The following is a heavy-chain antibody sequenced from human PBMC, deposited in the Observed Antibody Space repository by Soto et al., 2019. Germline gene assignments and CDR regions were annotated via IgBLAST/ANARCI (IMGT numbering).Heavy chain of an antibody. Sequence: SETLSLTCTVSGGSVNSGSYYLSWIRQPPGKGLEWIGYIYYSGSTNYNPSLKSRVTISLDTSKNQFSLKPRSVTYADTAVYYCAGHSSGWYMAFDYWGKGTMVTVSS. V-gene: IGHV4-61*01. CDR3: AGHSSGWYMAFDY. J-gene: IGHJ4*02. D-gene: IGHD6-19*01. CDR1: GGSVNSGSYY. CDR2: IYYSGST.